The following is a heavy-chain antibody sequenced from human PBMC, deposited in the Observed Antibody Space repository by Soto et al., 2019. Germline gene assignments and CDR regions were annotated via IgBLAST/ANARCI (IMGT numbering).Heavy chain of an antibody. CDR2: IWYDGSNK. CDR1: GFTFSNYG. V-gene: IGHV3-33*01. Sequence: LRLSCAASGFTFSNYGMHWVRQAPGKGLEWVAVIWYDGSNKYYADSAKGRFTISRDDSKNTLYLQMNSLRAEDTAVYYCARDHSGYYFDYWGQGTLVTVSS. J-gene: IGHJ4*02. D-gene: IGHD5-12*01. CDR3: ARDHSGYYFDY.